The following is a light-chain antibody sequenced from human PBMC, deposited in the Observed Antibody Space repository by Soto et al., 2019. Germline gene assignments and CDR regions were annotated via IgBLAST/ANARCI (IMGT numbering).Light chain of an antibody. CDR3: AAWDDSLSGGV. CDR2: SND. J-gene: IGLJ1*01. V-gene: IGLV1-47*02. CDR1: SFNIGFNY. Sequence: QSVLTQPPSASGTPGETVTISCSGSSFNIGFNYVYWYQQLPGMAPKLLIHSNDERPSGVPDRFSGSKSGTSASLAISGLRSEDEADYYCAAWDDSLSGGVFVTGTKVPV.